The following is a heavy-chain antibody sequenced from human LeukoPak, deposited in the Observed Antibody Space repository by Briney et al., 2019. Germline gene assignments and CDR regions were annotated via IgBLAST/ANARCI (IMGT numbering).Heavy chain of an antibody. CDR1: GGSFSGYY. D-gene: IGHD1-26*01. J-gene: IGHJ6*03. V-gene: IGHV4-34*01. CDR3: ARMVGATGWVYYYYYYMDV. Sequence: SETLSLTCAVYGGSFSGYYWSWIRQPPGKGLEWIGEINHSGSTNYNPSLKSRVTISVDTSKNQFSLKLSSVTVADTAVYYCARMVGATGWVYYYYYYMDVWGKGTTVTVSS. CDR2: INHSGST.